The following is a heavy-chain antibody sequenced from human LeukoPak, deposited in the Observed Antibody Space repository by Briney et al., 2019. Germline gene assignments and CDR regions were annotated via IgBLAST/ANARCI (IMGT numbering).Heavy chain of an antibody. CDR2: VSYDGSSI. V-gene: IGHV3-30*03. CDR1: GFTFSTYG. D-gene: IGHD2-2*02. CDR3: ARGMPATAIRPYFDS. J-gene: IGHJ4*02. Sequence: GGSLRLSCAGSGFTFSTYGMHWVRQAPGKGLEWVAVVSYDGSSIYYADSVKGRFTISRDNSKNTLYLQMDSLRAEDTAVYYCARGMPATAIRPYFDSWGQGTLVTVAS.